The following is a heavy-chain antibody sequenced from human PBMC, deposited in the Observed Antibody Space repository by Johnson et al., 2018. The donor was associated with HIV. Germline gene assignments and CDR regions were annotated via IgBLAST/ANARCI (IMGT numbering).Heavy chain of an antibody. CDR2: IWFDGSNK. CDR1: GFTFNNYS. J-gene: IGHJ3*02. CDR3: AKEGITMEVDI. V-gene: IGHV3-33*06. Sequence: QVQLVESGGGVVQPGRSLRLSCAASGFTFNNYSMHWVRQAPGKGLEWVAVIWFDGSNKHYADSVKGRFTISRDNSKNTLYLQMNSLRAEDTAVYYCAKEGITMEVDIWGQGTMVTVSS. D-gene: IGHD3-10*01.